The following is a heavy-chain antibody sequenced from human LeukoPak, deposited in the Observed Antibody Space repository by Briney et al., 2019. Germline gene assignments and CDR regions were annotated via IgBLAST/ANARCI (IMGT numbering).Heavy chain of an antibody. Sequence: GGSLRLSCAASGFTFNTYSMNWVRQAPGKGLEWVSSISSSSSHIYYADSVKGRFTISRDNAKNSLYLQMNSLRAEDTAVYYCAREGIVGATRVTDSWGQGTLVTVSS. V-gene: IGHV3-21*01. J-gene: IGHJ4*02. D-gene: IGHD1-26*01. CDR2: ISSSSSHI. CDR3: AREGIVGATRVTDS. CDR1: GFTFNTYS.